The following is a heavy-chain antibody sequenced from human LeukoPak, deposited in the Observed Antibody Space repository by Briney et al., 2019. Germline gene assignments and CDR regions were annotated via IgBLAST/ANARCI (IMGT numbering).Heavy chain of an antibody. CDR3: AVMSNYYDSSAYYPFHY. J-gene: IGHJ4*02. D-gene: IGHD3-22*01. Sequence: GGSLRLSCAASGFTFSNYWMTWVRQASGKGPEWVANIKEDGSEKNSVGSVKGRFTISRDNAKSSLYLQMDSLRAEDTAVYYCAVMSNYYDSSAYYPFHYWGQGTLVTVSS. CDR2: IKEDGSEK. CDR1: GFTFSNYW. V-gene: IGHV3-7*01.